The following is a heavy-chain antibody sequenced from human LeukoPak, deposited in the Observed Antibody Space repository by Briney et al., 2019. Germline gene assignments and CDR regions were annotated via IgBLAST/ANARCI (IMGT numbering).Heavy chain of an antibody. Sequence: SVKVSCKASGGTFSSYAISWVRQAPGQGLEWTGRIIPIFGIANYAQKFQGRVTITADKSTSTAYMELSSLRSEDTAVYYCARVSDLDYYDSSGPNWFDPWGQGTLVTVSS. D-gene: IGHD3-22*01. CDR3: ARVSDLDYYDSSGPNWFDP. V-gene: IGHV1-69*04. CDR1: GGTFSSYA. J-gene: IGHJ5*02. CDR2: IIPIFGIA.